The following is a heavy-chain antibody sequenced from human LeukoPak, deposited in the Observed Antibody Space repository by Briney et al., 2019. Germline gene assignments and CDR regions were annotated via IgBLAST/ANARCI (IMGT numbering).Heavy chain of an antibody. V-gene: IGHV1-69*06. D-gene: IGHD6-19*01. CDR2: IIPIFGTA. CDR3: ARASSGWFVPLDC. Sequence: GSSVTASYKASGGTFSSYAISWVRQAPRQGLEWVGWIIPIFGTANYAQKFQGRVTITADKSTSTGYMELSSLRSENTAVYYCARASSGWFVPLDCWGQGTLVTVSS. CDR1: GGTFSSYA. J-gene: IGHJ4*02.